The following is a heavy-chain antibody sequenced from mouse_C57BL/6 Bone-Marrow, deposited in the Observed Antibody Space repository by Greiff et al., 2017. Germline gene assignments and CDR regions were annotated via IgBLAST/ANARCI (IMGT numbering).Heavy chain of an antibody. D-gene: IGHD1-1*02. CDR1: GYTFTSYT. V-gene: IGHV1-4*01. CDR2: INPSSGYT. CDR3: AREVGTDYFDY. Sequence: VKLVESGAELARPGASVKMSCKASGYTFTSYTMHWVKQRPGQGLEWIGYINPSSGYTKYNQKFKDKATLTADKSSSTAYMQLSSLTSEDSAVYYCAREVGTDYFDYWGQGTTLTVSS. J-gene: IGHJ2*01.